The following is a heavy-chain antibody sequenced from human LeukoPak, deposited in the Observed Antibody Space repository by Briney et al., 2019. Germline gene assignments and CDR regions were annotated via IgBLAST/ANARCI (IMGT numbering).Heavy chain of an antibody. D-gene: IGHD2-15*01. CDR3: AREYCSGGSCYYPFDP. V-gene: IGHV1-69*05. Sequence: AASVKVSCKASGGTFSSYAISWVRQAPGQGLEWMGGIIPIFGTANYAQKFQGRVTITTDESTSTAYMELSSLRSEDTAVYYCAREYCSGGSCYYPFDPWGQGTLVTVSS. CDR2: IIPIFGTA. CDR1: GGTFSSYA. J-gene: IGHJ5*02.